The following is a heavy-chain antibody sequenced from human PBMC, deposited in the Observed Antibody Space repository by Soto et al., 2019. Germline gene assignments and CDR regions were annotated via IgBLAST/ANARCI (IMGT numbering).Heavy chain of an antibody. D-gene: IGHD5-12*01. CDR1: GITVTRYD. CDR3: GRVIYDSGVVDC. V-gene: IGHV3-53*01. J-gene: IGHJ4*02. CDR2: IQTGGSP. Sequence: QLVESGGGLFQAGGTTRLSCLPSGITVTRYDMAWVRQAPGKGLEWASIIQTGGSPYYTDSAQGRFTISRDNSRNTVDRQMSVLIVEDTGVYSCGRVIYDSGVVDCWGQGSPISVS.